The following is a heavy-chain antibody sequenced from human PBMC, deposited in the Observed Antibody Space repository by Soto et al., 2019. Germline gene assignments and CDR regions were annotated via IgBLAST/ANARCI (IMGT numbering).Heavy chain of an antibody. CDR2: IYYSGST. V-gene: IGHV4-39*01. CDR1: GHSITSNSFF. CDR3: ARHLSVDHFDY. Sequence: PSETLSLTCTVSGHSITSNSFFWAWIRKPPGKGLEWIGSIYYSGSTYHNPSLKSRVTISVDRSNNQFSLKLTSVTAADTAVYYCARHLSVDHFDYWGQGALVT. D-gene: IGHD3-9*01. J-gene: IGHJ4*02.